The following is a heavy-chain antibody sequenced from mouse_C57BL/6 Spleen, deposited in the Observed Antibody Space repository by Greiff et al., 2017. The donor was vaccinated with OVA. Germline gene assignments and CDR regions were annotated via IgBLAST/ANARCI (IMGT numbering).Heavy chain of an antibody. CDR1: GYAFSSSW. D-gene: IGHD2-4*01. J-gene: IGHJ2*01. Sequence: QVQLQQSGPELVKPGASVKISCKASGYAFSSSWMNWVKQRPGKGLEWIGLIYPGDGDTNYNGKFKGKATLTADKSSSTAYMQLSSLTSEDSAVYFCARTGLRLTYFDYWGQGTTLTVSS. CDR2: IYPGDGDT. V-gene: IGHV1-82*01. CDR3: ARTGLRLTYFDY.